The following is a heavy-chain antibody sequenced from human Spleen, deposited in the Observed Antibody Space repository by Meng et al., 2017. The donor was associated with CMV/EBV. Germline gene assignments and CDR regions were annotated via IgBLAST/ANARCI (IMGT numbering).Heavy chain of an antibody. CDR1: GYIFSDYY. J-gene: IGHJ6*02. V-gene: IGHV1-2*02. CDR3: VRGGENYYYYDVDV. CDR2: INPNTNVT. Sequence: ASVKVSCKASGYIFSDYYMHWVRQAPGQGLEWMGWINPNTNVTNYARKFQGRVTMTRDTSISTAYMEVSRLRSDDTAVYYCVRGGENYYYYDVDVWGQGTTVTVSS.